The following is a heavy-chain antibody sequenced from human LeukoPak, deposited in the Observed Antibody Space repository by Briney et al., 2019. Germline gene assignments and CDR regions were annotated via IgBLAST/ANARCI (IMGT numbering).Heavy chain of an antibody. D-gene: IGHD2-2*01. CDR2: ISYDGSNK. Sequence: PGRSLRLSCAASGFTFSSYAMHWVRQAPGKGLEWVAVISYDGSNKYYADSVKSRFTISRDNSKNTLYLQMNSLRAEDTAVYYCARAAQLLSHHYYGMDVWGKGTTVTVSS. J-gene: IGHJ6*04. CDR1: GFTFSSYA. CDR3: ARAAQLLSHHYYGMDV. V-gene: IGHV3-30-3*01.